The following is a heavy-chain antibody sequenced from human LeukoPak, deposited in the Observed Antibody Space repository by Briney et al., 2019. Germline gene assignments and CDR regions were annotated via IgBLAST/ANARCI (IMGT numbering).Heavy chain of an antibody. V-gene: IGHV1-18*01. D-gene: IGHD3-22*01. CDR3: ARVPRPSYETSGYYLDF. Sequence: ASVKVSCKASGYTFTTYDIGWVRQAPGQGLEWMGWMSTYHGNTNYAQKFQGRVTLTTETPTSIASLELRSLRSDDTAVYYCARVPRPSYETSGYYLDFWGQGTLVTVSS. CDR1: GYTFTTYD. J-gene: IGHJ4*02. CDR2: MSTYHGNT.